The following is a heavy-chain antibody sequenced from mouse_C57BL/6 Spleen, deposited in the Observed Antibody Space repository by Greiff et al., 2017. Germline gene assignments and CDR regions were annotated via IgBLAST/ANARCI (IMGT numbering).Heavy chain of an antibody. V-gene: IGHV5-6*01. CDR2: ISSGGSYT. J-gene: IGHJ2*01. Sequence: EVNLVESGGDLVKPGGSLKLSCAASGFTFSSYGMSWVRQTPDKRLEWVATISSGGSYTYYPDSVKGRFTISRDNAKNTLYLQMSSLKSEDTAMYYCARDYGSSYGYFDYWGQGTTLTVSS. D-gene: IGHD1-1*01. CDR3: ARDYGSSYGYFDY. CDR1: GFTFSSYG.